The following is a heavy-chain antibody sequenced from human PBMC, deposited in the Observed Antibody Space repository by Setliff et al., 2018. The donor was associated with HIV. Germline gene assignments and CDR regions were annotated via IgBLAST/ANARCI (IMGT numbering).Heavy chain of an antibody. Sequence: SVKVSCKASGGTFRKYSINWVRQAPGQGLEWMGGVIPIFGSTTFAQKFQGRVTITADESKDTVEMELSSLTSEDTAVYYCARDRRRMSDDSTLLYMDVWGKGTKVTVSS. D-gene: IGHD1-26*01. CDR2: VIPIFGST. CDR1: GGTFRKYS. J-gene: IGHJ6*03. CDR3: ARDRRRMSDDSTLLYMDV. V-gene: IGHV1-69*13.